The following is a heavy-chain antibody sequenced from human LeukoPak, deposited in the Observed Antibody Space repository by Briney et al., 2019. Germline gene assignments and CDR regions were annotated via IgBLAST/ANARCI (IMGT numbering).Heavy chain of an antibody. CDR1: GGSISSYY. Sequence: SETLSLTCTVSGGSISSYYWSWIRQPAGKGLEWIGRIYTSGSTNYNPSLKSRVTMSVDTSKNQFSLKLSSVTAADTAVYYCAKDAVPHYDILTGYYTSYYYYAMDVWGQGTTVTVSS. CDR2: IYTSGST. J-gene: IGHJ6*02. CDR3: AKDAVPHYDILTGYYTSYYYYAMDV. D-gene: IGHD3-9*01. V-gene: IGHV4-4*07.